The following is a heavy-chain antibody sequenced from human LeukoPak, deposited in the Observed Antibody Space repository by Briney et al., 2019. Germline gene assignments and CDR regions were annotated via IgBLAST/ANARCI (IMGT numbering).Heavy chain of an antibody. V-gene: IGHV3-64*01. CDR2: IGSSGGST. J-gene: IGHJ3*02. Sequence: GGSLRLSCAASGFTFSNYAMHWVRQAPGKGLEYVSAIGSSGGSTYYANAVKGRFTISRGNSKNTVYLQMGSLRAEDMAVYYCARERQLDAFDIWGQGTMVTVSS. CDR1: GFTFSNYA. CDR3: ARERQLDAFDI. D-gene: IGHD5-18*01.